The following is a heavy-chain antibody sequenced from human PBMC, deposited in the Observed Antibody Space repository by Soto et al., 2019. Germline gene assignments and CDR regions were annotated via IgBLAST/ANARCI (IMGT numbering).Heavy chain of an antibody. D-gene: IGHD6-13*01. CDR2: ISGSGSST. Sequence: GGSLRLSCVGSGFTFGEFAMTWVRQAPGQGLEWIASISGSGSSTFLSHSARGWFTISRDNSKKTLFLQLNSLRADDTATFYCARHGGSWDAFDFWGQGTPVTVSS. CDR1: GFTFGEFA. V-gene: IGHV3-23*01. CDR3: ARHGGSWDAFDF. J-gene: IGHJ4*02.